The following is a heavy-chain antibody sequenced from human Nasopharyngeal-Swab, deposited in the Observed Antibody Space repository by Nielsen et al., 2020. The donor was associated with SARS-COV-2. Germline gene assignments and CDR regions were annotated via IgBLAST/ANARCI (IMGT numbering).Heavy chain of an antibody. V-gene: IGHV2-5*02. J-gene: IGHJ5*02. CDR3: AHRRLARYSSGWYGQNWFDP. CDR2: IYWDDDK. Sequence: SGPTLVKPPQTLTLTCTFSGFSLSTSGVGVGWIRQPPGKALEWLALIYWDDDKRYSPSLKSRLTITKDTSKNQVVLTMTNMDPVDTATYYCAHRRLARYSSGWYGQNWFDPWGQGTLVTVSS. CDR1: GFSLSTSGVG. D-gene: IGHD6-19*01.